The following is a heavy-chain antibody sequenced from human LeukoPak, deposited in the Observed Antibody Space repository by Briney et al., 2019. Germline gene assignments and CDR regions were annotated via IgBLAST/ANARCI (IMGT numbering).Heavy chain of an antibody. D-gene: IGHD6-13*01. Sequence: SETLSLTCTVSGGSISSYYWSWIRQPPGKGLEWIGRIYTSGSTNYNPSLKGRVTMSVDTSKNQFSLKLSSVIAADTAVYYCARDRGNYYYYMDVWGKGTTVTVSS. CDR1: GGSISSYY. CDR2: IYTSGST. V-gene: IGHV4-4*07. CDR3: ARDRGNYYYYMDV. J-gene: IGHJ6*03.